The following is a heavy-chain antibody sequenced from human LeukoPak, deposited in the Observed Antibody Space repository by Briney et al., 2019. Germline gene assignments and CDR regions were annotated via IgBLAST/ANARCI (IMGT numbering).Heavy chain of an antibody. V-gene: IGHV4-4*07. CDR1: GGSISSYY. D-gene: IGHD3-10*01. Sequence: PSETLSLTCTVSGGSISSYYWSWLRQPAGKGLEWIGRIYTSGSTNYNPSPKSRVTMSVDTSKNQFSLKLSSVTAADTAVYYCARVGMVRGVIITGFDYWGQGTLVTVSS. CDR3: ARVGMVRGVIITGFDY. CDR2: IYTSGST. J-gene: IGHJ4*02.